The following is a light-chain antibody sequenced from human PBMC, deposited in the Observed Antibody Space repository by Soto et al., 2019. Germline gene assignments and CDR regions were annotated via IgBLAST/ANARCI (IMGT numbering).Light chain of an antibody. Sequence: QSALTQPASLSGSPGQSITISCAGTSSDVGGYNYVSWYQQHPGKAPKLIIFEVSNRPSGVSNRFSASKSVNTASLTISGLQTEDEADYFCSSYTSSNTYVFGTGTKV. J-gene: IGLJ1*01. CDR3: SSYTSSNTYV. CDR1: SSDVGGYNY. CDR2: EVS. V-gene: IGLV2-14*01.